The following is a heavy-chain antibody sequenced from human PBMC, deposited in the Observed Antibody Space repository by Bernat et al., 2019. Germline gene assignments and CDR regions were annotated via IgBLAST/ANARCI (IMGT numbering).Heavy chain of an antibody. J-gene: IGHJ3*02. CDR2: IKQDGSEK. CDR3: ARGSGYCSGTSCQQGVGGAFDI. Sequence: EVQLVESGGGLVQPGGSLRLSCAASGFTFSSYWMSWVRQAPGKGLEWVANIKQDGSEKYYVDSVKGRFTISRDNAKNSLYLQMNSLRAEDAAVYYYARGSGYCSGTSCQQGVGGAFDIWGQGTMVTVSS. D-gene: IGHD2-2*01. V-gene: IGHV3-7*03. CDR1: GFTFSSYW.